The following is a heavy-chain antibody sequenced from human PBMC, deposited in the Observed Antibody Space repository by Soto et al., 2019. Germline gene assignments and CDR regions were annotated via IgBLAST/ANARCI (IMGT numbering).Heavy chain of an antibody. J-gene: IGHJ6*02. D-gene: IGHD6-13*01. Sequence: EVQLVESGGGLVQPGGSLRLSGAASGFTFSSYSMNWVRQAPGKGLEWVSYISSSSSTIYYADSVKGRFTISRDNAKNSLYLQMNSLRDEDTAVYYCARDGTLAGAASGHYYYGMDVWGQGTTVTVSS. CDR3: ARDGTLAGAASGHYYYGMDV. CDR1: GFTFSSYS. V-gene: IGHV3-48*02. CDR2: ISSSSSTI.